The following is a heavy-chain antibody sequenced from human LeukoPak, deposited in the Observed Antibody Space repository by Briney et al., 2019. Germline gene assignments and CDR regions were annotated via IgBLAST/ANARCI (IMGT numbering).Heavy chain of an antibody. J-gene: IGHJ6*03. CDR3: ARDNGVVHGVYYMDV. D-gene: IGHD3-3*01. V-gene: IGHV3-7*01. Sequence: PGGYLRLSCAASGFTFSNYWMTWVRQAPGKGLEWVADIKQDGSEKLYVNSVRGRFTISRDNAKMSLFLQMNSLRAEDTAVYYCARDNGVVHGVYYMDVWGKGTTVTVS. CDR1: GFTFSNYW. CDR2: IKQDGSEK.